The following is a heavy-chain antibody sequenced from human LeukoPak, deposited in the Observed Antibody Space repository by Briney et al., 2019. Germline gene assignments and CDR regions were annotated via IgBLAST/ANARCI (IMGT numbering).Heavy chain of an antibody. V-gene: IGHV4-38-2*01. D-gene: IGHD3-10*01. CDR1: GYSISSGYY. Sequence: PSETLSLTCAVSGYSISSGYYWGWIRQPPGKGLEWIGSIYHSGSTYYNPSLKSRVTISVDTSKNQFSLKLSSVTAADTAVYYCAGSYYGSGVNWFDPWGQGTLVTVSS. J-gene: IGHJ5*02. CDR2: IYHSGST. CDR3: AGSYYGSGVNWFDP.